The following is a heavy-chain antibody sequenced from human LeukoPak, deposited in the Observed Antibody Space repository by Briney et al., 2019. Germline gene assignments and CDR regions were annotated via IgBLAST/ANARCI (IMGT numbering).Heavy chain of an antibody. CDR1: GFTFSTYQ. V-gene: IGHV3-48*03. J-gene: IGHJ4*02. D-gene: IGHD3-10*01. CDR3: ARGSPWELDC. CDR2: ISGSGSVR. Sequence: PGGSLRLSCVASGFTFSTYQMSWVRQAPGKGLEWVSYISGSGSVRNYADSVEGRFTISRDNAKDSLFLQMNSLRAEDTAVYYCARGSPWELDCWGQGTLVTVSS.